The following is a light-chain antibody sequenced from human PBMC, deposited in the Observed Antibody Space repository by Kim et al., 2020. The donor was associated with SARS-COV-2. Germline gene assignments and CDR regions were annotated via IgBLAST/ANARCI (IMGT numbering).Light chain of an antibody. CDR1: KLGDKY. CDR3: QAWDSSTPV. CDR2: QYS. J-gene: IGLJ2*01. Sequence: SVSPGQTAGITCAGDKLGDKYACLYQQKPGQSPVLVIYQYSKRPSGIPERFSGSNSGNTATLTISGTQAMDEADYYWQAWDSSTPVCGGGTQLTVL. V-gene: IGLV3-1*01.